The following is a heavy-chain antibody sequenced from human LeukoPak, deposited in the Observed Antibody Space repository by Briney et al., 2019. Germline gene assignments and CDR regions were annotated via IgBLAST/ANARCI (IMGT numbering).Heavy chain of an antibody. Sequence: GGSLRLSCSASGFTFDDYAMHWVRQAPGKSLEWVSGISWNSGSIGYADSVKGRFTISRDYAKNSLYLQISSLRAEDTALYYCAKDERFLEWLLLSAFDIWGQGTMVTVSS. D-gene: IGHD3-3*01. CDR2: ISWNSGSI. CDR3: AKDERFLEWLLLSAFDI. J-gene: IGHJ3*02. CDR1: GFTFDDYA. V-gene: IGHV3-9*01.